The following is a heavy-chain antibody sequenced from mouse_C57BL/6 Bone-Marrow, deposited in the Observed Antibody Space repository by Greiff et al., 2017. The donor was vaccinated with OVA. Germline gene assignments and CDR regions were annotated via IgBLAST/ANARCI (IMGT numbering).Heavy chain of an antibody. J-gene: IGHJ2*01. V-gene: IGHV14-2*01. CDR3: ASGQTDYGSSLFDY. CDR1: GFNIKDYY. D-gene: IGHD1-1*01. Sequence: EVQLMESGAELVKPGASVKLSCTASGFNIKDYYMHWVKQRTEQGLEWLGRIDPEDGETKYAPQFQGKATITADQSSNTAYLKLSSLTSSVTAVYYCASGQTDYGSSLFDYWGQGTTLTVAS. CDR2: IDPEDGET.